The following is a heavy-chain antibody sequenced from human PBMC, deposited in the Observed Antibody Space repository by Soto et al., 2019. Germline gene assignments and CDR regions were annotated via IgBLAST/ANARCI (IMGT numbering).Heavy chain of an antibody. CDR1: GFIFSDFA. J-gene: IGHJ2*01. CDR2: VSVYGGST. Sequence: VQLLESGGDLVQPGESLRLSCAASGFIFSDFAMSWVRQTPGKGLEWVSAVSVYGGSTHYSDAVKGRFTISRDNSRATLFLQMNSLRAEDTAVYYCARRPAGDSHWYFDLWGRGTLVTVSS. CDR3: ARRPAGDSHWYFDL. V-gene: IGHV3-23*01. D-gene: IGHD2-21*01.